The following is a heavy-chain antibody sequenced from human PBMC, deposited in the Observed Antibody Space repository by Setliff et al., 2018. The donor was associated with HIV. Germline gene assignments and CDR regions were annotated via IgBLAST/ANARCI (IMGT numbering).Heavy chain of an antibody. V-gene: IGHV4-4*07. D-gene: IGHD3-22*01. CDR2: IYTSGST. CDR1: GGSISSYY. CDR3: AKLSHSHDSNGFTVDY. Sequence: SETLSLTCTVSGGSISSYYWSWIRQPAGKGLEWIGRIYTSGSTNYNPSLKSRVTMSVDTSKNQFSLKLRSVTAADTAVYYCAKLSHSHDSNGFTVDYWGRGTLVTVSS. J-gene: IGHJ4*02.